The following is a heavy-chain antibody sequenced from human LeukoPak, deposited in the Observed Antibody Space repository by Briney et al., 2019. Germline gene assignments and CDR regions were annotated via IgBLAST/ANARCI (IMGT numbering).Heavy chain of an antibody. V-gene: IGHV3-23*01. CDR2: ISGSDGST. CDR1: GFTFSSYG. D-gene: IGHD6-19*01. J-gene: IGHJ4*02. CDR3: TRHPFDSSGWRAFDY. Sequence: GGSLRLSCAASGFTFSSYGMSWVRQAPGKGLEWVSAISGSDGSTYYADSVKGRFTISRDNSKNTLYLQMNSLRAEDTAVYYCTRHPFDSSGWRAFDYWGQGTLVTVSS.